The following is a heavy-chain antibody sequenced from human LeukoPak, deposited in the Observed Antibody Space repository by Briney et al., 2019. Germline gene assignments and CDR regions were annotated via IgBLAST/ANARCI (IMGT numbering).Heavy chain of an antibody. J-gene: IGHJ4*02. CDR3: VRLNGGYYEAIFDY. Sequence: SETLSLTCTVSGGSISGSNYYWGWIRQPPGKGLECIGSMYYSGSTFYTPPLKSRVTISVDTSKNQFSLKLRSVTAADTAVYYCVRLNGGYYEAIFDYWGQGTLVNVSS. CDR2: MYYSGST. CDR1: GGSISGSNYY. D-gene: IGHD3-22*01. V-gene: IGHV4-39*01.